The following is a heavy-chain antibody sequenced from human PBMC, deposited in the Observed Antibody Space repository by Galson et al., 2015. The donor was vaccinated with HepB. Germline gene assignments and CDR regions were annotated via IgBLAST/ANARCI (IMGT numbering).Heavy chain of an antibody. CDR2: INPNSGGT. Sequence: SVKVSCKASGYTFTGYYMHWVRQAPGQGLEWMGWINPNSGGTNHEQKFQGRVTMTRDTSISTAYMELSRLRSDDTAVYYCARDRQRYSSSSFDYWGQGTLVTVSS. J-gene: IGHJ4*02. CDR3: ARDRQRYSSSSFDY. D-gene: IGHD6-6*01. V-gene: IGHV1-2*02. CDR1: GYTFTGYY.